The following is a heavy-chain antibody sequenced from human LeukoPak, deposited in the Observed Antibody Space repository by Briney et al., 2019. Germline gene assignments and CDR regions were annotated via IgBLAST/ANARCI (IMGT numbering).Heavy chain of an antibody. V-gene: IGHV4-4*07. Sequence: SETLSLTCTVSGGSISSYYWSWIRQPAGKGLEWIGRIYTSGSTNYNPSLKSRVTMSVDTSKNQFSLKLSSVTAADTAVYYCARYVGSTSWRFPQLSPWGQGTLVTVSS. CDR2: IYTSGST. CDR1: GGSISSYY. CDR3: ARYVGSTSWRFPQLSP. D-gene: IGHD2-2*01. J-gene: IGHJ5*02.